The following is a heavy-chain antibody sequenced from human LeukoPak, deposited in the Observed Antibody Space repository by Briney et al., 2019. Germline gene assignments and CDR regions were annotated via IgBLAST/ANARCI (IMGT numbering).Heavy chain of an antibody. V-gene: IGHV3-11*04. CDR3: ARSTGRTSVNNDY. CDR1: GFTFSDYY. D-gene: IGHD1-14*01. CDR2: ISNSGSTI. Sequence: GGSLRLSCAASGFTFSDYYMSWVRQAPGKGLEWVSYISNSGSTISYADSVKGRFTISRDNSKNTLYLQMNSLRAEDTAVYYCARSTGRTSVNNDYWGQGTLVTVSS. J-gene: IGHJ4*02.